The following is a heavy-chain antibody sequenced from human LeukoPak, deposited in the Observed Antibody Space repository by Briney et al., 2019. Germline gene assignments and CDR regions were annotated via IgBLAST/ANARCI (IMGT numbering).Heavy chain of an antibody. CDR1: GGSISSGGYY. Sequence: PSETLSLTCTVSGGSISSGGYYWSWIRQHPGKGLEWIWYIYYSGSTYYNPSLKSRVTISVDTSKNQFSLKLSSVTAADTAVYYCARSMGGSGSYFNWFDHWGQGTWVTVSP. D-gene: IGHD3-10*01. V-gene: IGHV4-31*03. CDR3: ARSMGGSGSYFNWFDH. CDR2: IYYSGST. J-gene: IGHJ5*02.